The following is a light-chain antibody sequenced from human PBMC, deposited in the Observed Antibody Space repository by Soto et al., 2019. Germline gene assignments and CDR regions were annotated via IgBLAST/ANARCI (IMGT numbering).Light chain of an antibody. Sequence: QSALTQPASVSGSPGQSITISCTGTSSDVGVYKYVSWYQQHPGKAPKLMIYDVNIRPSGVSNRFSGSKSGNTASLTISGLQAKDEADYYCTSWTTSTTMKFGAGTKLT. CDR2: DVN. J-gene: IGLJ2*01. CDR3: TSWTTSTTMK. V-gene: IGLV2-14*01. CDR1: SSDVGVYKY.